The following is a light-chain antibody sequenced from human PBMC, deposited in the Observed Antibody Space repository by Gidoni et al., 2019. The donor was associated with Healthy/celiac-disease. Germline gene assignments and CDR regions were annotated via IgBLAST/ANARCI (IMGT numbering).Light chain of an antibody. Sequence: EIVLTQSPGTLSLSPGERATLSCRASQSVSSSYLVWYQQKPGQAPRRRIYGASSRATGIPDRFSGSGSGTDFTLTISRLEPEDFAVYYCQQYGSSFTFXPXTKVDIK. CDR3: QQYGSSFT. CDR2: GAS. J-gene: IGKJ3*01. V-gene: IGKV3-20*01. CDR1: QSVSSSY.